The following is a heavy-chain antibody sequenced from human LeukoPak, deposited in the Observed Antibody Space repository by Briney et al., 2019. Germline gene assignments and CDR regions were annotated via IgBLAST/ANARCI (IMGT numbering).Heavy chain of an antibody. CDR2: ISSSSSYI. CDR3: AREDTTFWYMDV. CDR1: AFSLNAYN. J-gene: IGHJ6*03. V-gene: IGHV3-21*01. Sequence: PGGSLRLSCAASAFSLNAYNMNWVRQAPGKGLEWVSSISSSSSYIYYADSVKGRFTISRDNAKNSLYLQMNSLRAEDTAVYYCAREDTTFWYMDVWGKGTTVTVSS. D-gene: IGHD3-16*01.